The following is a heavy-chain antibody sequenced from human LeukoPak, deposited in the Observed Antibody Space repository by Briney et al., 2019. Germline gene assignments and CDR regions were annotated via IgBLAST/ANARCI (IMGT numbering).Heavy chain of an antibody. D-gene: IGHD3-10*01. Sequence: GGSLRLSCAASGFTFSTYAMSWVRQAPGKGLEWVSAISGGGTGSYYADSVKGRFTISRDNSKNTVYFQMNSLRAEDTAVYYCARGLPGYEFGLRGALFDHWGQGTLVTVSS. J-gene: IGHJ4*02. CDR3: ARGLPGYEFGLRGALFDH. V-gene: IGHV3-23*01. CDR2: ISGGGTGS. CDR1: GFTFSTYA.